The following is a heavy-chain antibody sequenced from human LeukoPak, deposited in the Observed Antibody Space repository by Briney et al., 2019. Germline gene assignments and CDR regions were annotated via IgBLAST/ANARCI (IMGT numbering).Heavy chain of an antibody. CDR1: GFTFSDYY. CDR3: ARDLGGYSFDY. D-gene: IGHD5-18*01. Sequence: GGSLRLSCAASGFTFSDYYMSWIRQAPGKGLEWVSYITGSGSTIYYADSVKGRFTTSRDNAKNSLYLQMNSLRAEDTAVYYCARDLGGYSFDYWGQGTLVTVSS. J-gene: IGHJ4*02. V-gene: IGHV3-11*01. CDR2: ITGSGSTI.